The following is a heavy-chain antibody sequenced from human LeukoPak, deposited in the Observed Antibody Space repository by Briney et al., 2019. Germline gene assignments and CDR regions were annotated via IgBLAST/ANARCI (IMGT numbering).Heavy chain of an antibody. J-gene: IGHJ6*02. CDR3: ASDPNYYGSGSYGYGMDV. V-gene: IGHV4-59*01. Sequence: SETLSLTCTVSGGSISSYYWSWIRQPPGKGLEWIGYIYYSGSTNYNPSLKSRVTISVDTSKNQFSLKLSSVTAADTAVYYCASDPNYYGSGSYGYGMDVWGQGTTVTVSS. CDR2: IYYSGST. D-gene: IGHD3-10*01. CDR1: GGSISSYY.